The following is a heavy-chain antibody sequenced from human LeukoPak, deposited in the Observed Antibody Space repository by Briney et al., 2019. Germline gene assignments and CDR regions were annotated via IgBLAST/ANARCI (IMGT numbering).Heavy chain of an antibody. CDR2: ISYSGST. V-gene: IGHV4-59*08. J-gene: IGHJ4*02. Sequence: SETLSLTCTVSAGSISNYYWSWIRQPPGKGLEWIGYISYSGSTNYNPSLKSRVTISVDTSKNQFSLKLSSVTAADTAVYCCARLGPAAGTSFDYWGQGTLVTVSS. CDR1: AGSISNYY. D-gene: IGHD6-13*01. CDR3: ARLGPAAGTSFDY.